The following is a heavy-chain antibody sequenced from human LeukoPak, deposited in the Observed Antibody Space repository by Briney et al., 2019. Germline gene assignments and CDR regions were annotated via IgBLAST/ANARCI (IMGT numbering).Heavy chain of an antibody. D-gene: IGHD3-22*01. CDR1: GFTFSTYG. CDR3: AKDRYYDNSGDHYESEK. CDR2: VSGGRGST. V-gene: IGHV3-23*01. Sequence: GGSLRLSCVASGFTFSTYGMSWVRQAPGKGLDWVSAVSGGRGSTHYADSVTGRFAISRDNSRNTLYLQMNSLRADDTAVYYCAKDRYYDNSGDHYESEKWGQGTLVTVSS. J-gene: IGHJ4*02.